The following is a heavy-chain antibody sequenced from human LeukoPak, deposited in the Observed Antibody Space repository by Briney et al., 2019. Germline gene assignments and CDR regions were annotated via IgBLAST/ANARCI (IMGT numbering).Heavy chain of an antibody. CDR1: GGSVSSGSYY. CDR2: IYHSGST. Sequence: SETLSLTCTVSGGSVSSGSYYWSWIRQPPGKGLEWIGYIYHSGSTYYNPSLKSRVTISVDRSKNQFSLKLSSVTAADTAVYYCARVGSGYEYDYWGQGTLVTVSS. D-gene: IGHD3-22*01. CDR3: ARVGSGYEYDY. J-gene: IGHJ4*02. V-gene: IGHV4-30-2*01.